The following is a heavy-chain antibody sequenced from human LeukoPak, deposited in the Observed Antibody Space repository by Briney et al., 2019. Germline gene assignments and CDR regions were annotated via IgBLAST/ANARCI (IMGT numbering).Heavy chain of an antibody. CDR3: ARDGLWFGELLY. V-gene: IGHV1-69*04. J-gene: IGHJ4*02. Sequence: ASVKVSCKASGYTFTSYAMNWVRQAPGQGLEWMGRIIPILGIANYAQKFQGRVTITADKSTSTAYMELSSLRSEDTAVYYCARDGLWFGELLYWSQGTLVTVSS. D-gene: IGHD3-10*01. CDR1: GYTFTSYA. CDR2: IIPILGIA.